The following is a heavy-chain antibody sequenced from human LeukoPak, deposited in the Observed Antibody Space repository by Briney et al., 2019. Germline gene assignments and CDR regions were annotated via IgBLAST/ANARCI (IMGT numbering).Heavy chain of an antibody. D-gene: IGHD2-21*02. Sequence: GESLKISCKGSGYRFTSYWISWVRPMPGKGLEWMGRIDPSDSYTNYSPSFQGHVTLSADKSISTAYLQWSSLKASDTAMYYCARRALPPAYCGGDCFDAFDIWGQGTMVTVSS. CDR3: ARRALPPAYCGGDCFDAFDI. V-gene: IGHV5-10-1*01. CDR1: GYRFTSYW. J-gene: IGHJ3*02. CDR2: IDPSDSYT.